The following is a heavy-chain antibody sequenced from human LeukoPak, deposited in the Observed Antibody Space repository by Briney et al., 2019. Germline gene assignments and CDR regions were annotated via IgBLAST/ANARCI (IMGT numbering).Heavy chain of an antibody. CDR2: ISSSSSYI. Sequence: GGSLRLSCAASGFTFSSYSMNWVRQAPGKGLEWVSSISSSSSYIYYADSVKGRFTTSRDNAKNSLYLQMNSLRAEDTAVYYCARGAVAGTLNWFDPWGQGTLVTVSS. CDR3: ARGAVAGTLNWFDP. V-gene: IGHV3-21*01. D-gene: IGHD6-19*01. CDR1: GFTFSSYS. J-gene: IGHJ5*02.